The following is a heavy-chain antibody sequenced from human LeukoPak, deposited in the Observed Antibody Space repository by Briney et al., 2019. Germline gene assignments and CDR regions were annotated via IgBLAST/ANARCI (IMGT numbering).Heavy chain of an antibody. CDR3: ARADIVVVPAAILEAFDI. CDR2: ISYDGSNK. CDR1: GFTFSSYA. V-gene: IGHV3-30-3*01. D-gene: IGHD2-2*02. J-gene: IGHJ3*02. Sequence: GGSLRLSCAASGFTFSSYAMHWVRQAPGKGLEWVAVISYDGSNKYYADSVKGRFTISRDNSKNTLYLQMNGLRAEDTAVYYCARADIVVVPAAILEAFDIWGQGTMVTVSS.